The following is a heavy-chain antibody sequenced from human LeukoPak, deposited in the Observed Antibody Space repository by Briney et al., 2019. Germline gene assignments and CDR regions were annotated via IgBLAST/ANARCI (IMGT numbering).Heavy chain of an antibody. Sequence: ASVKVSCKASGYTFTSYYMHWVRQAPGQGLEWMGIINPSGGSTSYAQKFQGRVTMTRDTSTSTVYMELSSLRSEDTAVYYCASPWPNCSSTSCYIVYWGQGTPVTVFS. J-gene: IGHJ4*02. D-gene: IGHD2-2*02. V-gene: IGHV1-46*01. CDR2: INPSGGST. CDR1: GYTFTSYY. CDR3: ASPWPNCSSTSCYIVY.